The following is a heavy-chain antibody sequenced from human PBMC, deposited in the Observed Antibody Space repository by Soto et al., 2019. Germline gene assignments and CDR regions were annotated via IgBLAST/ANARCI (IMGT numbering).Heavy chain of an antibody. CDR3: ARGGRFAYDTIGYYVY. CDR2: INPNSGGT. J-gene: IGHJ4*01. D-gene: IGHD3-22*01. CDR1: GCTFRAYY. V-gene: IGHV1-2*02. Sequence: SVKVSCKTSGCTFRAYYMHWVPKAPVQGRELMGWINPNSGGTLDAQKFQGRVTMSRHTSISTAYMELSRLRSHDTAVYYCARGGRFAYDTIGYYVYWG.